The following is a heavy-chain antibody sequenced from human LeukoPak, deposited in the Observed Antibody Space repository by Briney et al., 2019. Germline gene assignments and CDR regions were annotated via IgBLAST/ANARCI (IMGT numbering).Heavy chain of an antibody. Sequence: ASVKVSCKVSRNTLTELSIHWVRQAPGKGLEWMGGFDPEDGEIIYAQNLEGRVIMTEDTSRDTAYMELSSLRSEDTAVYYCATIGGVTPAYWGQGTQVTVSS. CDR1: RNTLTELS. V-gene: IGHV1-24*01. CDR3: ATIGGVTPAY. J-gene: IGHJ4*02. D-gene: IGHD3-16*01. CDR2: FDPEDGEI.